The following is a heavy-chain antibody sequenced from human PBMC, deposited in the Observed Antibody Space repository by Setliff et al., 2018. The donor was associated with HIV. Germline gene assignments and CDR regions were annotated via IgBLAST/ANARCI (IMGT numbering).Heavy chain of an antibody. V-gene: IGHV3-21*06. J-gene: IGHJ4*02. CDR2: ISATLDYI. Sequence: GGSLRLSCAASGFNFGKYTMKWVRQAPGKGLEWVSSISATLDYIRYADSVKGRFTISRDNLKNSLYLQMTGLRADDTAVYYCARGDSGVYYYVYPDYWGLGTLVTVSS. D-gene: IGHD3-22*01. CDR1: GFNFGKYT. CDR3: ARGDSGVYYYVYPDY.